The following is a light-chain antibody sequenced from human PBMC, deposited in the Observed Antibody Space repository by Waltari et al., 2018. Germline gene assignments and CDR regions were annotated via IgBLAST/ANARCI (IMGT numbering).Light chain of an antibody. CDR2: GAS. V-gene: IGKV1-12*01. CDR1: QSIVNW. Sequence: DIQITQSPSSVSASVGDRVTITFRASQSIVNWLVWYQQRQGKAPKLLIYGASNLQGWVPSRFSGSGSGTDFTLTINNLQPEDFATYYCQQAFVEVSFAGGTRVEIK. J-gene: IGKJ4*01. CDR3: QQAFVEVS.